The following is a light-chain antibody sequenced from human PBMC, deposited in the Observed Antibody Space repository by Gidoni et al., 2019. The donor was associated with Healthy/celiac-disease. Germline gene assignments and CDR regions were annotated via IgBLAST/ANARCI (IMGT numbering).Light chain of an antibody. Sequence: PGERATLSCRASQSVSSYLAWYQQKPGQAPRLLIYDASNRATGIPARFSGSGSGTDFTLTISSLEPEDFAVYYCQQRSNWPPLTFGGGTKVEIK. CDR1: QSVSSY. J-gene: IGKJ4*01. CDR2: DAS. V-gene: IGKV3-11*01. CDR3: QQRSNWPPLT.